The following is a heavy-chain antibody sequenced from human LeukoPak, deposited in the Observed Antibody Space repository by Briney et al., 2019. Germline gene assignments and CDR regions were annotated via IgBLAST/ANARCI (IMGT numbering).Heavy chain of an antibody. D-gene: IGHD6-19*01. CDR1: GCSISSDGYY. J-gene: IGHJ4*02. CDR2: IYHSGST. Sequence: SESLSLTCTVSGCSISSDGYYWGWIRQPPGKGLEWIVNIYHSGSTYYNLSLKSRVTISVDRSKNQFSLKLSSVTAADTAVYYCARAEYSSGWMGAYYFDDWGQGTLVTVSS. V-gene: IGHV4-30-2*01. CDR3: ARAEYSSGWMGAYYFDD.